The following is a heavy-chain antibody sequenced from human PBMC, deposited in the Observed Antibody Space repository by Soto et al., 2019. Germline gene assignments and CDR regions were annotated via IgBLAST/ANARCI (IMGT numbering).Heavy chain of an antibody. J-gene: IGHJ6*03. CDR2: ISSSSSTI. CDR3: ARGHVRQQLDYYYYYMDV. V-gene: IGHV3-48*01. CDR1: GFTFSSYS. Sequence: GGSLRLSCAASGFTFSSYSMNWVRQAPGKGLEWVSYISSSSSTIYYADSVKGRFTISRDNAKNSLYLQMNSLRSEDTAVYYCARGHVRQQLDYYYYYMDVWGKGTTVTVSS. D-gene: IGHD6-13*01.